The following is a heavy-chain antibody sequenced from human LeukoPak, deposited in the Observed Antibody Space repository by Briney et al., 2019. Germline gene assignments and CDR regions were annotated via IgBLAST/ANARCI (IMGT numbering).Heavy chain of an antibody. Sequence: ASVKVSYKPSRYTVTSYVISSWRQAPGQGLEWMGWISAYNGNTNYAQKLQGRVTMTTDTSTSTAYMELRSLRSDTTAVYYCARDSPYCSGGSCYLYWGQGTLVTVSS. V-gene: IGHV1-18*01. J-gene: IGHJ4*02. CDR3: ARDSPYCSGGSCYLY. CDR1: RYTVTSYV. CDR2: ISAYNGNT. D-gene: IGHD2-15*01.